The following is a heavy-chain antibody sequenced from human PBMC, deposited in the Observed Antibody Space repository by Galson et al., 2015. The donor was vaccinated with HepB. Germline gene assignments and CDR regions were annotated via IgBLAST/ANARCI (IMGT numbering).Heavy chain of an antibody. D-gene: IGHD2-2*01. CDR3: ARDLELGYCSSDSCYALDS. Sequence: SLRLSCAASGFTFSDYYMSWIRQAPGKGLEWVSYISSSGSTIYYADSVKGRFTISRDNAKNSLYLQMNSLRAEDTAVYYCARDLELGYCSSDSCYALDSWGQGTLVTVSS. CDR2: ISSSGSTI. CDR1: GFTFSDYY. J-gene: IGHJ4*02. V-gene: IGHV3-11*01.